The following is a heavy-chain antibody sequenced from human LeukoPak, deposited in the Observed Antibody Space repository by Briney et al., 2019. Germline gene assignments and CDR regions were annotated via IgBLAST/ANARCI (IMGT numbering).Heavy chain of an antibody. Sequence: PSETLSLTCTVSGGSISSSSYYWGWIRQPPGKGLEWIGSIYYSGSTYYNPSPKSRVTISVDTSKNQFSLKLSSVTAADTAVYYCARLYLWLRCFDYWGQGTLVTVSS. J-gene: IGHJ4*02. D-gene: IGHD5-12*01. V-gene: IGHV4-39*01. CDR3: ARLYLWLRCFDY. CDR2: IYYSGST. CDR1: GGSISSSSYY.